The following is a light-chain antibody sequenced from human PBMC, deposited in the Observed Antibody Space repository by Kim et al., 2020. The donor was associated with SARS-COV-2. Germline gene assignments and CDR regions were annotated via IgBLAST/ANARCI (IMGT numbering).Light chain of an antibody. J-gene: IGKJ2*01. CDR1: QSISSW. CDR2: KAS. Sequence: SAAVGDRVTITCRASQSISSWLAWYQQKPGKAPKLLIYKASSLESGVPSRFSGSGSGTEFTLTISSLQPDDFATYYCQQYNSYPYTFGQETKLVI. V-gene: IGKV1-5*03. CDR3: QQYNSYPYT.